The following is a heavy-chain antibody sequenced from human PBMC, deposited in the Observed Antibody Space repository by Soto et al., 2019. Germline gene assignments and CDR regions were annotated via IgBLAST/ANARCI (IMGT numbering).Heavy chain of an antibody. CDR2: FDPEDGET. V-gene: IGHV1-24*01. CDR1: GYTLTELS. J-gene: IGHJ5*02. CDR3: ATVWFGKYNWFDP. Sequence: ASVNVSCKVSGYTLTELSMHWVRQAPGKGLEWMGGFDPEDGETIYAQKFQGRVTMTEDTSTDTAYMELSSLRSEDTAVYYCATVWFGKYNWFDPWGQGTLVTVSS. D-gene: IGHD3-10*01.